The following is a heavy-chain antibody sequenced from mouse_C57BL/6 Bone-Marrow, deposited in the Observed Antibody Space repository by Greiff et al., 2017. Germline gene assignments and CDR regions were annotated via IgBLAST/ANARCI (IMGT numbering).Heavy chain of an antibody. D-gene: IGHD1-1*01. CDR2: IHPRSGNT. J-gene: IGHJ4*01. Sequence: QVQLQQSGAELARPGASVKLSCKASGYTFTSYGISWVKQRTGQGLEWIGEIHPRSGNTYYNEKFKGKATLTADKSSSTAYMELRSLTSEDSAVYFCALSFFYGSSPYYAMDYWGQGTSVTVSS. CDR3: ALSFFYGSSPYYAMDY. V-gene: IGHV1-81*01. CDR1: GYTFTSYG.